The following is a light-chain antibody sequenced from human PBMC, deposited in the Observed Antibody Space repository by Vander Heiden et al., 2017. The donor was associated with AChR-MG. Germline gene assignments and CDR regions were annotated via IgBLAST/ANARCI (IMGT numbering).Light chain of an antibody. V-gene: IGKV1-9*01. CDR3: RQFNSYPR. Sequence: IQLTHSPSFLSASVGDRVTITCRASQGISSYLAWYQQKPGKAPKLLIYAASTVQRGVPSRLCGSGSGTEFTLTISSRQPEDFATYYCRQFNSYPRFGGGTKVEIK. CDR1: QGISSY. J-gene: IGKJ4*01. CDR2: AAS.